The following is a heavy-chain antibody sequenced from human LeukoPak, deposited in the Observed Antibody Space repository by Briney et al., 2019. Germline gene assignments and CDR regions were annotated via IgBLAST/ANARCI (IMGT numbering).Heavy chain of an antibody. CDR2: ISGSGGST. CDR1: GYTFSSYA. CDR3: AKLRRGSCG. Sequence: GGSLRLSCAASGYTFSSYAMIWVRQAPGKGLEGVSAISGSGGSTYYADSVKGRFTISRDNSKNTLYLQMNSLRAEDTAFYYCAKLRRGSCGWGQGTMVTVSS. D-gene: IGHD2-21*01. V-gene: IGHV3-23*01. J-gene: IGHJ3*01.